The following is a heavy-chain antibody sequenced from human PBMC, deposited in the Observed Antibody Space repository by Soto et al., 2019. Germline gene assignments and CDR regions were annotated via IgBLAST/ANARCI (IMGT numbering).Heavy chain of an antibody. CDR1: GGTFSSYA. V-gene: IGHV1-69*13. CDR2: IIPIFGTA. Sequence: SVKVSCKASGGTFSSYAISWVRQAPGQGLEWMGGIIPIFGTANYAQKFQGRVTITADESTSTAYMELSSLRSEDTAVYYCARASRGPIVVVPAALYYYGMDVWGQGTTVTVSS. J-gene: IGHJ6*02. D-gene: IGHD2-2*01. CDR3: ARASRGPIVVVPAALYYYGMDV.